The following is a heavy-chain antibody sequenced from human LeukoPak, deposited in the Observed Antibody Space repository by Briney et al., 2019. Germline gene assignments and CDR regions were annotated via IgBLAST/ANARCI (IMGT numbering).Heavy chain of an antibody. D-gene: IGHD2-2*01. CDR1: GGTFSSYA. V-gene: IGHV1-69*01. J-gene: IGHJ5*02. CDR2: NIPIFGTA. Sequence: GSSVKVSCKASGGTFSSYAISWVRQAPGQGLEWMGGNIPIFGTANYAQKFQGRVTITADESTSTAYMELSSLRSEDTAVYYCARGVLYCSSTSCYRWFDPWGQGTLVTVSS. CDR3: ARGVLYCSSTSCYRWFDP.